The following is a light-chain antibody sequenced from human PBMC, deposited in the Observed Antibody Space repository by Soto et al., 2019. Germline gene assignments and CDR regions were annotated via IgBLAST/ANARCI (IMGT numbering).Light chain of an antibody. V-gene: IGKV3-15*01. Sequence: EVVMTQSPCTLSVSPGESATLSCRASQTVSSNVAWYQQRPGQAPRLLIDGAFTRATGVPARFSGSRSGTEFTLTISSPQSEDFALYYCQQHNNWPYTFGQGTKLEIK. CDR3: QQHNNWPYT. CDR2: GAF. J-gene: IGKJ2*01. CDR1: QTVSSN.